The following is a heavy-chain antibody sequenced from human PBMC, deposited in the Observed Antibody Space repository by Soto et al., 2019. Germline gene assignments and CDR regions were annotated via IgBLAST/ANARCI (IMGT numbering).Heavy chain of an antibody. CDR2: IISNDDK. CDR3: ARALFYSDSDGYYFEFDY. CDR1: GFSLTDTRMG. V-gene: IGHV2-26*01. J-gene: IGHJ4*02. Sequence: SGPTLVNPTETLTLTCSVSGFSLTDTRMGVSWIRQAPGKALEWLAHIISNDDKSYSTSLKSRLTISKDTSKSQVVLRMTNMDPVDAGRYYCARALFYSDSDGYYFEFDYWGPGTLVTVSS. D-gene: IGHD3-22*01.